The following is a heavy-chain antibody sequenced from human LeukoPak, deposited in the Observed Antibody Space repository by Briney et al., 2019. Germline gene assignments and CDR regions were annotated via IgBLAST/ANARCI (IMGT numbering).Heavy chain of an antibody. J-gene: IGHJ4*02. V-gene: IGHV3-9*03. Sequence: TGGSLRLSCAASGFTFDDYAMHWVRQAPGKGLEWVSGISWNSGSIGYAGSVKGRFTISRDNAKNSLYLQMNSLRAEDMALYYCAKGSSGWYGLIDYWGQGTLVTVSS. CDR1: GFTFDDYA. CDR3: AKGSSGWYGLIDY. D-gene: IGHD6-19*01. CDR2: ISWNSGSI.